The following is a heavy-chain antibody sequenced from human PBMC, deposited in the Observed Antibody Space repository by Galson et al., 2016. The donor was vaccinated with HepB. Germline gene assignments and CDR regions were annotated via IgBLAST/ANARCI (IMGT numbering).Heavy chain of an antibody. CDR3: ARRSDSYGAPVTFDV. Sequence: SETLSLTCAVYGGSFSGSYWSWIRRPPGKGLEWIGEVNHSGGTNYNPSLMSRVTMSVAAARNQVSLRLTSVNDADTAVYCCARRSDSYGAPVTFDVWGLGTMVTVSS. D-gene: IGHD3-16*01. J-gene: IGHJ3*01. CDR2: VNHSGGT. V-gene: IGHV4-34*01. CDR1: GGSFSGSY.